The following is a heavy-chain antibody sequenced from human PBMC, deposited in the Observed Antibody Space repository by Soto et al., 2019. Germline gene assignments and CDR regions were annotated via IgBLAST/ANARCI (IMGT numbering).Heavy chain of an antibody. CDR2: ISNSGDST. CDR3: AKLKGWPWYFDY. Sequence: EVQLLESGGGLVQPGGSLRLSCAASGFTYSSYAMSWVRQAPGKGLEWVSSISNSGDSTYYADSVKGRFTISRDNSKNTLYLQMNSLRAEDTAGYYCAKLKGWPWYFDYWGQGTLVTVSS. CDR1: GFTYSSYA. V-gene: IGHV3-23*01. D-gene: IGHD6-19*01. J-gene: IGHJ4*02.